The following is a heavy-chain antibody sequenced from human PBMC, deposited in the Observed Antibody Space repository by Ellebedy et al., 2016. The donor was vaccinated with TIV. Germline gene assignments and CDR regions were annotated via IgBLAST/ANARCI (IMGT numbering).Heavy chain of an antibody. Sequence: GESLKISXKGSGYSFTSYWIGWVRQMPGKGLEWMGIIYPGDSDTRYSPSFQGQVTISADKSISTAYLQWSSLKASDTAMYYCARQVRNPGIAARSNYYYYMDVWGKGTTVTVSS. J-gene: IGHJ6*03. CDR3: ARQVRNPGIAARSNYYYYMDV. V-gene: IGHV5-51*01. CDR1: GYSFTSYW. CDR2: IYPGDSDT. D-gene: IGHD6-6*01.